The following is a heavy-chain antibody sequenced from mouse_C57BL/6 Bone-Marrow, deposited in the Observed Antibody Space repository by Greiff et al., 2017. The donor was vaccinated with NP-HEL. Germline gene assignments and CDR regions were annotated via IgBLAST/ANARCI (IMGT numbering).Heavy chain of an antibody. CDR1: GYTFTSYW. Sequence: QVHVKQPGAELVKPGASVKLSCKASGYTFTSYWMHWVKQRPGQGLEWIGMIHPNSGSTNYNEKFKSKATLTVDKSSSTAYMQLSSLTSEDSAVYYCARPYYGSSYWYFDVWGTGTTVTVSS. CDR2: IHPNSGST. D-gene: IGHD1-1*01. V-gene: IGHV1-64*01. CDR3: ARPYYGSSYWYFDV. J-gene: IGHJ1*03.